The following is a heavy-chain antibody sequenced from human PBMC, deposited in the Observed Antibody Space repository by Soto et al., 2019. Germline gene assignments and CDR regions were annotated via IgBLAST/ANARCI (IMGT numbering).Heavy chain of an antibody. CDR2: IYPGDSDT. V-gene: IGHV5-51*01. J-gene: IGHJ6*02. CDR1: AYSFTSYW. CDR3: ARRYGSGSYFPYYYYGMDV. Sequence: PGESLKISCKGSAYSFTSYWIGWVRQMPGKGLEWMGIIYPGDSDTRYSPSFQGQVTISADKSISTAYLQWSSLKASDTAMYYCARRYGSGSYFPYYYYGMDVWGQGTTVTVSS. D-gene: IGHD3-10*01.